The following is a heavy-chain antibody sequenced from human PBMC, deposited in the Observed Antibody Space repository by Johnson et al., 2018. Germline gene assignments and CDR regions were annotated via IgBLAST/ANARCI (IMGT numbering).Heavy chain of an antibody. CDR2: ISSSSSYI. J-gene: IGHJ3*02. V-gene: IGHV3-21*06. CDR1: GFTFSSCS. D-gene: IGHD3-22*01. Sequence: EVQLLESGGGLVKPGGSLRLSCAASGFTFSSCSMNWVRQAPGKGLEWVSYISSSSSYIYYADSVKGRFTISRDNAENSLYLQMNSLRAEDTAVYYWAGDTRVPYYYDRTTRGAFDIRGQGTMVTVSS. CDR3: AGDTRVPYYYDRTTRGAFDI.